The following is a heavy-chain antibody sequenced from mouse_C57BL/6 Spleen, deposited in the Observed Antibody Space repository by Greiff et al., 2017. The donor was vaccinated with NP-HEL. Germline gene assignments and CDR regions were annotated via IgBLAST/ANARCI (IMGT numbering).Heavy chain of an antibody. CDR2: ISSGGDYI. CDR1: GFTFSSYA. D-gene: IGHD2-1*01. CDR3: TREMGYGTYVEPSWFAS. Sequence: EVKVVESGEGLVKPGGSLKLSCAASGFTFSSYAMSWVRQTPEKRLEWVAYISSGGDYIYYADTVKGRFTISIDNARNTLYLQMSSLKSEDTAMYYCTREMGYGTYVEPSWFASWGQGTLVTVSA. J-gene: IGHJ3*01. V-gene: IGHV5-9-1*02.